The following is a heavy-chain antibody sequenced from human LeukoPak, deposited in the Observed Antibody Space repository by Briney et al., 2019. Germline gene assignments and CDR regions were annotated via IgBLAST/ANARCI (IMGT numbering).Heavy chain of an antibody. CDR2: INHSGST. V-gene: IGHV4-34*01. J-gene: IGHJ4*02. D-gene: IGHD6-19*01. CDR3: ARKGAHSGRRRTSTYFDY. CDR1: GGSFSGYY. Sequence: SETLSLTCAVYGGSFSGYYWSWIRQPPGKGLEWIGEINHSGSTNYNPSLKSRVTISVDTSKNQFSLKLSSVTAADTAVYYCARKGAHSGRRRTSTYFDYWGQGTLVTVSS.